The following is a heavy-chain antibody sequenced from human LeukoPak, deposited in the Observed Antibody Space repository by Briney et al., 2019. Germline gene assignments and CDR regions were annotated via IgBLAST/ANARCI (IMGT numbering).Heavy chain of an antibody. CDR3: AKDRGGGRDAFDI. CDR1: GDSISSYA. V-gene: IGHV4-59*01. J-gene: IGHJ3*02. CDR2: ISRSGDT. D-gene: IGHD3-10*01. Sequence: PSETLSLTCSVSGDSISSYAWSWIRRPPGKGLEWIGDISRSGDTNYSPSLKSRHTISVDMSKNQFSLKLRSVTAADTAVYYCAKDRGGGRDAFDIWGQGTVVTVSS.